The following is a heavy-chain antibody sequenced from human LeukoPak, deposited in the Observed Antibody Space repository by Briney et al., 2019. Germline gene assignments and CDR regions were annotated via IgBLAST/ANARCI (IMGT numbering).Heavy chain of an antibody. J-gene: IGHJ4*02. Sequence: ASVRVSCKSSGYTFTDYDINWVRQATGQGLEWMGWMNPDSGNTGYAQKFQGRVTMTTNTSINTAYMELNSLRSEDTAVYYCARDRGYYDSSGPPSFDYWGQGTLVTVSS. V-gene: IGHV1-8*02. CDR2: MNPDSGNT. CDR3: ARDRGYYDSSGPPSFDY. D-gene: IGHD3-22*01. CDR1: GYTFTDYD.